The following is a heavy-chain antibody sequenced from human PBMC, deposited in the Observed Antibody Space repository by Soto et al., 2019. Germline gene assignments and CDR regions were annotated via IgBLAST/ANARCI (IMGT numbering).Heavy chain of an antibody. CDR3: ARGSSGSTTYYYYGMDV. CDR1: GYTFTGYY. J-gene: IGHJ6*02. Sequence: ASLKVSCKASGYTFTGYYMHWVRQAPGQGLEWMGWINPNSGGTNYAQKFQGRVTMTRDTSISTAYMELSRLRSDDTAVYYCARGSSGSTTYYYYGMDVWGQGXTVTVYS. CDR2: INPNSGGT. D-gene: IGHD1-26*01. V-gene: IGHV1-2*02.